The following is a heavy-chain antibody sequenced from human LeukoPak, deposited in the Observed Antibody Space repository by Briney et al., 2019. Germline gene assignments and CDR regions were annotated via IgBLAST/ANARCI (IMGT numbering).Heavy chain of an antibody. J-gene: IGHJ5*02. V-gene: IGHV3-66*01. Sequence: GGSLRLSCAASEFTVSSNFMSWVRQAPGKELEWVSTIYTGGITSSSNSVKGRLTISRNNSKNMLYLQMNSLRAEDTAVYYCARDRDYSGSGSYQWFEPWGQGTLVTVSS. D-gene: IGHD3-10*01. CDR2: IYTGGIT. CDR1: EFTVSSNF. CDR3: ARDRDYSGSGSYQWFEP.